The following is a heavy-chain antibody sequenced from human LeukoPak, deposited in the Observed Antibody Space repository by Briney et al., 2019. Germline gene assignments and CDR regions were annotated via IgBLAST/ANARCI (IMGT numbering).Heavy chain of an antibody. J-gene: IGHJ6*04. Sequence: GGSLRLSCAASGFTFSSYGMSWVRQAPGKGLEWVSAVSGGGSGTYYADSVKGRFTISRDNAKNSLYLQMNSLRAEDTAVYYCAELGITMIGGVWGKGTTVTISS. D-gene: IGHD3-10*02. CDR3: AELGITMIGGV. CDR2: VSGGGSGT. V-gene: IGHV3-23*01. CDR1: GFTFSSYG.